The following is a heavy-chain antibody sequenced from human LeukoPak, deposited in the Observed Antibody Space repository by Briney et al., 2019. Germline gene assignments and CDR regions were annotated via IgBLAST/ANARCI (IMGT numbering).Heavy chain of an antibody. CDR1: GFTLSSYW. CDR2: INSDGSST. Sequence: QAGGSLRLSCAASGFTLSSYWMHWVRQAPGKGLVWVSRINSDGSSTSYADSVKGRFTISRDNAKNTLYLQMNSLRAEDTAVYYCARGKRGYSYGFDYWGQGTLVTVSS. V-gene: IGHV3-74*01. D-gene: IGHD5-18*01. CDR3: ARGKRGYSYGFDY. J-gene: IGHJ4*02.